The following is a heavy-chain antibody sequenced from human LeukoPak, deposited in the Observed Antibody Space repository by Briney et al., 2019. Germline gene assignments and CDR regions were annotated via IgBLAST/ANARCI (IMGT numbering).Heavy chain of an antibody. V-gene: IGHV3-23*01. D-gene: IGHD1-26*01. J-gene: IGHJ4*02. CDR2: ISGSGAST. Sequence: QPGGPWRLSFLTSGSTLITNARSWAPQAQGKGLDWISGISGSGASTYYADSVKGRFTISRDDSRNTLYLQMNSLRGDDTAVYYCAKDVGKWESLHFFDYWGQGTLVTVSS. CDR3: AKDVGKWESLHFFDY. CDR1: GSTLITNA.